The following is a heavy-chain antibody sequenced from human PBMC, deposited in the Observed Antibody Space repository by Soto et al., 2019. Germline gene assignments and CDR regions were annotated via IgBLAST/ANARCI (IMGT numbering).Heavy chain of an antibody. Sequence: SETLSLTCTVSGGSISSYYWSWIRQPPGKGLEWIGYIYYSGSTNYNPSLKSRVTISVDTSKNQFSLKLSSVTAADTAVYYCARDLRQDGYNWCGVLDVWGQGTMVTVSS. CDR1: GGSISSYY. D-gene: IGHD5-18*01. CDR3: ARDLRQDGYNWCGVLDV. CDR2: IYYSGST. J-gene: IGHJ3*01. V-gene: IGHV4-59*12.